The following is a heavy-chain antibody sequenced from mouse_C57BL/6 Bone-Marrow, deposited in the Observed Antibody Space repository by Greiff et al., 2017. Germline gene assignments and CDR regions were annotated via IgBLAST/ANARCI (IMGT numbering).Heavy chain of an antibody. CDR2: IYPRSGNT. D-gene: IGHD3-2*02. J-gene: IGHJ4*01. Sequence: QVQLKQSGAELARPGASVKLSCKASGYTFTSYGISWVKQRTGQGLEWIGEIYPRSGNTYYNEKFKGKATLTADKSSSTAYMELRSLTSEDSAVYFCARRGLRLRFYAMDYWGQGTSVTVSS. CDR1: GYTFTSYG. V-gene: IGHV1-81*01. CDR3: ARRGLRLRFYAMDY.